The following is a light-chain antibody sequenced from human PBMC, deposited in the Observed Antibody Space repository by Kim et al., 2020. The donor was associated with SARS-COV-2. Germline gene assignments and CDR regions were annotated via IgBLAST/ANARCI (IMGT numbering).Light chain of an antibody. CDR1: SSDVGNYNL. J-gene: IGLJ2*01. V-gene: IGLV2-23*02. CDR3: CSYAGSSTFVV. Sequence: QPITISGTGTSSDVGNYNLVTWYQQYTGKAPKLMIYEVSKRPSGVSNRFSGSKSGNTASLTISGLQAEDEADYYCCSYAGSSTFVVFGGGTQLTVL. CDR2: EVS.